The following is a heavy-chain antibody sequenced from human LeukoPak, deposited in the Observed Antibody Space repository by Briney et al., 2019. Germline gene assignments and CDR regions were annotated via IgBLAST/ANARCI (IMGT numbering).Heavy chain of an antibody. Sequence: GGSLRLSCAASGFSFSSYWMQWVRQAPGKGLVWVSRINSDGRNTSYADSVKGRFTISRDNVKNTVDLQMNSLRAEDTAVYYCARALRVVVGATQLDSWGQGTLVTVSS. CDR1: GFSFSSYW. CDR3: ARALRVVVGATQLDS. V-gene: IGHV3-74*01. D-gene: IGHD1-26*01. CDR2: INSDGRNT. J-gene: IGHJ4*02.